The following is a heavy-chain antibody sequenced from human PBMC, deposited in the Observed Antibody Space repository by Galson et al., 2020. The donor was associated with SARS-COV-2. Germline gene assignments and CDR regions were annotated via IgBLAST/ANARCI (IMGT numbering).Heavy chain of an antibody. D-gene: IGHD2-2*01. Sequence: SGPTLVKPTQTLTLTCTFSGFSLSTSGVGVGWIRQPPGKALEWLALIYWNDDMRYSQSLKSRLTITKDTSKNQVVLTMTNMDPVDTATYYCAHRLTSPLYCNSTSCYFAFDIWGQGTMVTVSS. V-gene: IGHV2-5*01. CDR2: IYWNDDM. CDR1: GFSLSTSGVG. J-gene: IGHJ3*02. CDR3: AHRLTSPLYCNSTSCYFAFDI.